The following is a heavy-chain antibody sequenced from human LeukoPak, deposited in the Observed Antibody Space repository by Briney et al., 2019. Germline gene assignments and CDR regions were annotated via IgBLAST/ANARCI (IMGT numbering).Heavy chain of an antibody. V-gene: IGHV4-39*07. CDR2: IYYSGST. Sequence: SETLSLTCTVSGGSISSSSYYWGWIRQPPGKGLEWIGSIYYSGSTYYNPSLKSRVTISVDTSRNQFSLKLSSVTAADTAVYYCARVGDYGDYRLDYWGQGTLVTVSS. J-gene: IGHJ4*02. CDR1: GGSISSSSYY. CDR3: ARVGDYGDYRLDY. D-gene: IGHD4-17*01.